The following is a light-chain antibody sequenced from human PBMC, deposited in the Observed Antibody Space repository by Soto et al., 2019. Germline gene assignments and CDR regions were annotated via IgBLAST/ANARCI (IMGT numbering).Light chain of an antibody. CDR1: QSVRSN. J-gene: IGKJ1*01. V-gene: IGKV3-11*01. CDR2: DAS. CDR3: QQRSNWPWT. Sequence: EIVLTQSPATLSLSPGERATLSCRASQSVRSNLAWYQQKPGQAPRLLIYDASNRATGIPGRFSGSGSGTDFTLTIINLEPEDFAVYYCQQRSNWPWTFGQGAKVEIK.